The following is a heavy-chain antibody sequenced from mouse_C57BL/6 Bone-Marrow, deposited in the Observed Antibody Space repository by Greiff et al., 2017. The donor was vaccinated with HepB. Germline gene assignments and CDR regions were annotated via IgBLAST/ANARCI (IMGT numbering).Heavy chain of an antibody. V-gene: IGHV5-15*01. Sequence: EVQLQQSGGGLVQPGGSLKLSCAASGFTFSDYGMAWVRQAPRKGPEWVAFISNLAYSIYYADTVTGRFTISRENAKNTLYLEMSSLRSEDTAMYYCARHGDYYGSSYVRGAMDYWGQGTSVTVSS. CDR3: ARHGDYYGSSYVRGAMDY. D-gene: IGHD1-1*01. CDR1: GFTFSDYG. J-gene: IGHJ4*01. CDR2: ISNLAYSI.